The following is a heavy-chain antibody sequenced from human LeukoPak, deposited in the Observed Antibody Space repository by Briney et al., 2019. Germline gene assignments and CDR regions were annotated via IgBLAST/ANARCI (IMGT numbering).Heavy chain of an antibody. CDR2: IYSAGST. J-gene: IGHJ6*03. D-gene: IGHD6-6*01. CDR1: GGSISGFY. V-gene: IGHV4-4*07. Sequence: SETLSLTCTVSGGSISGFYWSWIRQPAGKGLEWIGRIYSAGSTNYNPSLKSRGTISVDTSKNQFSLKLTSVTAADTAVFYCARVNYCSSSGYYCYMDVWGKGTTVTVSS. CDR3: ARVNYCSSSGYYCYMDV.